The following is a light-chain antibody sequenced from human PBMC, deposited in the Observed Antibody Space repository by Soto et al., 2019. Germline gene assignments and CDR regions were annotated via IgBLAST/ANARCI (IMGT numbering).Light chain of an antibody. Sequence: QSVLTQPASVSGSPGQSITISCTGTISDFVVYNYVSWYQQFAGKAPKLIIYDVSSRPSGISNRFSGSKSDNTASLTISGLQAEDEADYFCSSYTAYTTYVFGTGTKLTVL. CDR1: ISDFVVYNY. V-gene: IGLV2-14*03. J-gene: IGLJ1*01. CDR2: DVS. CDR3: SSYTAYTTYV.